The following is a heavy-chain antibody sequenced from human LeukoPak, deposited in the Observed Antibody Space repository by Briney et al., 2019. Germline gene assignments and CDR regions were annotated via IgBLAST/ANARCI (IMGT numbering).Heavy chain of an antibody. CDR2: ISGGGHNT. CDR1: GSTFSTYA. Sequence: GGSLRLSCAASGSTFSTYAMSWVRQAPGKGLEWVSAISGGGHNTYYADSVKGRFTISRDNPKNTLYLQMNSLRVEDTAVYYCAKGPYCSSTSCYSAFDHWGQGTLVTVSS. V-gene: IGHV3-23*01. J-gene: IGHJ4*02. CDR3: AKGPYCSSTSCYSAFDH. D-gene: IGHD2-2*01.